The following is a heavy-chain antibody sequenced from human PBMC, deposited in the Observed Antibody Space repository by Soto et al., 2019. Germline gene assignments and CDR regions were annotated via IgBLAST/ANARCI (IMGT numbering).Heavy chain of an antibody. CDR2: IYYSGST. V-gene: IGHV4-59*01. Sequence: SETLSLTCTVSGGSISSYYWSWIRQPPGKGLEWIGYIYYSGSTNYNPSLKSRVTISVDTSKNQFSLKLSSVTAADTAVYYCARGRWFGETYYYYYMDVWGKGTTVTVSS. CDR1: GGSISSYY. D-gene: IGHD3-10*01. J-gene: IGHJ6*03. CDR3: ARGRWFGETYYYYYMDV.